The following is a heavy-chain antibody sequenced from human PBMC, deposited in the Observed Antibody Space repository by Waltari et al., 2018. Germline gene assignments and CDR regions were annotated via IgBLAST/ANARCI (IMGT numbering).Heavy chain of an antibody. J-gene: IGHJ6*02. D-gene: IGHD3-10*01. V-gene: IGHV4-4*07. Sequence: QVQLQESGPGLVKPSETLSLTCTVNGGSISSDYWSWIRQTAWKGLEWIGGIDTSGSTNDNPSLKSRVTMSVDTSKNQFSLQLSSVTAAYTSVYYCARENTRVRGVRGPGMDVWGQGTTVTVSS. CDR1: GGSISSDY. CDR3: ARENTRVRGVRGPGMDV. CDR2: IDTSGST.